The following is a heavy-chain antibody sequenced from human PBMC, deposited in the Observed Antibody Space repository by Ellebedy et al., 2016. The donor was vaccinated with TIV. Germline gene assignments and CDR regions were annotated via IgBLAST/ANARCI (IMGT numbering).Heavy chain of an antibody. D-gene: IGHD2-21*02. Sequence: SETLSLTXAVSGGSISSSNWWSWVRQPPGKGLEWIGEIYHNGSTNYNPSPKSRVTISVDKSKNQFSLKLSSVTAADTAVYYCARDDVVVVTAIRDYYYYYGMDVWGQGTTVTVSS. CDR3: ARDDVVVVTAIRDYYYYYGMDV. CDR1: GGSISSSNW. J-gene: IGHJ6*02. V-gene: IGHV4-4*02. CDR2: IYHNGST.